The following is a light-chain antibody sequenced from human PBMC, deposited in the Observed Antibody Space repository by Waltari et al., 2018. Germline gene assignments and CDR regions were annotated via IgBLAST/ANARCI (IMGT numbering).Light chain of an antibody. CDR2: WAS. CDR1: QNVLYRFNNKNY. V-gene: IGKV4-1*01. Sequence: DFVMTQSPDSLAVSLGERATINCRYSQNVLYRFNNKNYLAWYQQKPGQPPKLLLYWASTRASGVPDRFGGSGFGTDFTLTISSLQPEDAAIYYCQQYYNSPSTFGQGTRVEIK. J-gene: IGKJ1*01. CDR3: QQYYNSPST.